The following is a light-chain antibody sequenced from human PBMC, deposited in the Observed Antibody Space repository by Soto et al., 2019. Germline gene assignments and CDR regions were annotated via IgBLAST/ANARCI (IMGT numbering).Light chain of an antibody. CDR1: SSNIGRTY. Sequence: QSVLTQPPSASGTPGQRVTISCSGTSSNIGRTYVYWFQQIPGTAPKLLIYRNNQRPSGVPDLFSGSKSGAAASLAISGLRSEEEADYYCAVWDDSRSGLFGGGTKLTVL. CDR3: AVWDDSRSGL. CDR2: RNN. V-gene: IGLV1-47*01. J-gene: IGLJ3*02.